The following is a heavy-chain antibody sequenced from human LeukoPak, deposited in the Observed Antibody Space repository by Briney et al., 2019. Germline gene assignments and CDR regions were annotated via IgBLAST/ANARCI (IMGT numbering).Heavy chain of an antibody. Sequence: PSETLSLTCTVSGDSISTYYWSWIRQPPGKGLEWIGYIYYRVTSDYNPSLKSRVTMSVDMSTRQISLKLSSVTAADTAVYYCARAYYYDTRGYGGGRLGSFDYWGQGTLVTVSP. CDR3: ARAYYYDTRGYGGGRLGSFDY. V-gene: IGHV4-59*01. D-gene: IGHD3-22*01. CDR2: IYYRVTS. CDR1: GDSISTYY. J-gene: IGHJ4*02.